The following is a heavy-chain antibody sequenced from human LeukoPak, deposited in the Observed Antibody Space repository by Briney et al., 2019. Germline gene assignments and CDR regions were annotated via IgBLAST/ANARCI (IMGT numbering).Heavy chain of an antibody. V-gene: IGHV4-34*01. CDR1: GGSFSGYY. Sequence: PSETLSLTCAVYGGSFSGYYWSWIRQPPGEGLEWIGEINHSGSTNYNPSLKSRVTISVDTSKNQFSLKLSSVTAADTAVYYCARDERDGYKYWGQGTLVTVSS. CDR3: ARDERDGYKY. CDR2: INHSGST. D-gene: IGHD5-24*01. J-gene: IGHJ4*02.